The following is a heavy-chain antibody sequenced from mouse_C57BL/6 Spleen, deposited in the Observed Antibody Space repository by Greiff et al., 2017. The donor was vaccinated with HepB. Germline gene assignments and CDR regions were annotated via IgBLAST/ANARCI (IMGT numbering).Heavy chain of an antibody. CDR2: IYPGSGST. J-gene: IGHJ1*03. CDR1: GYTFTSYW. V-gene: IGHV1-55*01. Sequence: QVHVKQPGAELVKPGASVKMSCKASGYTFTSYWITWVKQRPGQGLEWIGDIYPGSGSTNYNEKFKSKATLTVDTSSSTAYMQLSSLTSEDSAVYYCARSVITTGGYFDVWGTGTTVTVSS. D-gene: IGHD1-1*01. CDR3: ARSVITTGGYFDV.